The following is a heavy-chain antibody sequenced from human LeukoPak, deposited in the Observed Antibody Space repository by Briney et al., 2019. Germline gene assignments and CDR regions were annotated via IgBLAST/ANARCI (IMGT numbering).Heavy chain of an antibody. J-gene: IGHJ3*02. CDR1: GYTFTSYG. Sequence: ASVKVSCKASGYTFTSYGISWVRQAPGQGLEWMGWISAYNGNTNYAQKLQGRVTMTTDTSTSTAYMELRSLRSDDTAVYYCARGNKWRDGYNIDDAFDIWGRGTMVTVSS. D-gene: IGHD5-24*01. V-gene: IGHV1-18*01. CDR3: ARGNKWRDGYNIDDAFDI. CDR2: ISAYNGNT.